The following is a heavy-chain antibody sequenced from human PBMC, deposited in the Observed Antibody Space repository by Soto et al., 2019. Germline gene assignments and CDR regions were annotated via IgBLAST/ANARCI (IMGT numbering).Heavy chain of an antibody. J-gene: IGHJ5*02. Sequence: SGPTPVYPTQTLTLTCTCSGSSLTTSAVGVGWIRQPPGKALEWLALIYWDDDKRYNPSLKSRLTITKDTSKNQVVLTMTNMDPVDTATYYFAHSRVDIWTAYYDGWFDLWGQGTLVTVSS. CDR1: GSSLTTSAVG. CDR2: IYWDDDK. D-gene: IGHD3-9*01. V-gene: IGHV2-5*02. CDR3: AHSRVDIWTAYYDGWFDL.